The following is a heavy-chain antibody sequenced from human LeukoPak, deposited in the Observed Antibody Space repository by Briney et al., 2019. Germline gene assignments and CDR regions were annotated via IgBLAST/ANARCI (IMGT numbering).Heavy chain of an antibody. V-gene: IGHV4-34*01. CDR2: INHSGST. CDR1: GGSFSGYY. J-gene: IGHJ4*02. Sequence: SETLSLTCAVYGGSFSGYYWSWIRQPPGKGLEWIGEINHSGSTNYNPSLKSRVTISVDTSKNQFSLKLTSVTAADTAVYYCAREPNYSGSYLPDYWGQGTLVTVSS. CDR3: AREPNYSGSYLPDY. D-gene: IGHD1-26*01.